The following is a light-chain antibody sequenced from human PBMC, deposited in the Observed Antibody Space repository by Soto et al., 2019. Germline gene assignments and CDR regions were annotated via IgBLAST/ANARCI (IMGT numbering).Light chain of an antibody. CDR3: QQRTNWPWT. CDR1: QSVGSY. V-gene: IGKV3-11*01. J-gene: IGKJ1*01. Sequence: EIVLTQSPATLSLSPGERATLSCRASQSVGSYLAWYQQKPGQAPRLLIYDASNRATGIPARFSGSGSGTDFTLPISSLEPEDFAIYYCQQRTNWPWTFGQGTKVEIK. CDR2: DAS.